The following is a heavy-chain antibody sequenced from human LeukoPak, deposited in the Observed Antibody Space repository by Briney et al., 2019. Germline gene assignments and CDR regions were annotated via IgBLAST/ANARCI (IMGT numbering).Heavy chain of an antibody. D-gene: IGHD3-22*01. V-gene: IGHV4-61*02. CDR1: GGSISSGSYY. CDR2: IYTSGST. J-gene: IGHJ2*01. CDR3: ARDRYYYDSSGYYDHWYFDL. Sequence: SETLYLTCTVSGGSISSGSYYWRWLRQPAGKGLEWIGRIYTSGSTNYNPSLKSRVTISVDTSKNQFSLKLSSVTAADTAVYYCARDRYYYDSSGYYDHWYFDLWGRGTLVTVSS.